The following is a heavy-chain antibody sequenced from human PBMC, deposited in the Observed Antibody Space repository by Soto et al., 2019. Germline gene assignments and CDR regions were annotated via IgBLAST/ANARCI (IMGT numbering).Heavy chain of an antibody. J-gene: IGHJ3*02. V-gene: IGHV3-30-3*01. CDR3: ARRRKRWLQFGAFDI. D-gene: IGHD5-12*01. Sequence: QPGGSLRLSCAASGFTFSSYAMHWVRQAPGKGLEWVAVISYDGSNKYYADSVKGRFTISRDNSKNTLYLQMNSLRAEDTAVYYCARRRKRWLQFGAFDIWGQGTMVTVSS. CDR1: GFTFSSYA. CDR2: ISYDGSNK.